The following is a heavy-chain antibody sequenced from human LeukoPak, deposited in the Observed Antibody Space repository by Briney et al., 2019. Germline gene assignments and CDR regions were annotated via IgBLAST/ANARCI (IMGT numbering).Heavy chain of an antibody. Sequence: GGSLRLSCAASGFTFDNYGINRVRQAPGKGLEWVSRIHWNGGRTGYADSVKGRFTISRDNAKNSLYLQINSLRAEDTAVYYCASYILTGYYNGHDAFDIWGQGTMVIVSS. CDR2: IHWNGGRT. J-gene: IGHJ3*02. D-gene: IGHD3-9*01. CDR1: GFTFDNYG. V-gene: IGHV3-20*04. CDR3: ASYILTGYYNGHDAFDI.